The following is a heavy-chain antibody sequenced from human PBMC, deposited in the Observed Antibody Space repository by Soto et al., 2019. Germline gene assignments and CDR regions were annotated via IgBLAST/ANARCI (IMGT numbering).Heavy chain of an antibody. J-gene: IGHJ5*02. CDR2: IYYSGST. Sequence: SETLSLTCTVSGCSISRGGYYWSWIRQHPGKGLEWIGYIYYSGSTYYNQSLESRVTISVDTCKNQFSLKLSSVTAADTAVYYCAREDDGGWFDHWGQGTMVTVST. V-gene: IGHV4-31*03. CDR3: AREDDGGWFDH. CDR1: GCSISRGGYY. D-gene: IGHD1-1*01.